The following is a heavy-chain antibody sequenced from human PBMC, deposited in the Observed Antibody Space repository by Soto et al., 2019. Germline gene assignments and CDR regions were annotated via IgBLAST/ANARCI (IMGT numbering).Heavy chain of an antibody. CDR1: GGSISSYY. V-gene: IGHV4-4*07. CDR3: ARDGAPGMATIEYYYYYGMDV. D-gene: IGHD5-12*01. CDR2: IYTSGRT. Sequence: SETLSLTCTVSGGSISSYYWSWIRQPAGKGLEWIGRIYTSGRTNYNPSLKSRVTMSVDTSKNQFSLKLSSVTAADTAVYYCARDGAPGMATIEYYYYYGMDVWGQGTTVTVS. J-gene: IGHJ6*02.